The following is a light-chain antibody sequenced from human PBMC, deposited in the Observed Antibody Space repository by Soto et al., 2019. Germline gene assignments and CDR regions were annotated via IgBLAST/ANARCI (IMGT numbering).Light chain of an antibody. J-gene: IGLJ1*01. CDR3: AAWDDSLNGYV. V-gene: IGLV1-44*01. Sequence: QSVLTQPPSASGTPGQRVTISCSGSSSNIGSNTVHWYQQLPGTAPKLLIYSNNQRPSGVPARFSGSKSGTSASLAISGLQSEDEADYYCAAWDDSLNGYVFGTGTKLTVL. CDR1: SSNIGSNT. CDR2: SNN.